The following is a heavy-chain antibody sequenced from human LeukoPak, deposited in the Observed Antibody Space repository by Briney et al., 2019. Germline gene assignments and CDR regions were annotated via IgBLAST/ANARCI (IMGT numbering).Heavy chain of an antibody. J-gene: IGHJ4*02. CDR3: ARGAVVAARFDY. D-gene: IGHD2-15*01. CDR1: GGSISSSSYY. CDR2: IFNNGST. V-gene: IGHV4-39*07. Sequence: RPSETLSLTCTVSGGSISSSSYYWGWIRQPPGKGLEWIGTIFNNGSTHYNPSLKSRVTISVDKSKNQFSLKLSSVTAADTAVYYCARGAVVAARFDYWGQGTLVTVSS.